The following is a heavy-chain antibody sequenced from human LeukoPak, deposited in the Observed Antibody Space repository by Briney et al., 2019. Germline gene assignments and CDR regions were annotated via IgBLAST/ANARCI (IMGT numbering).Heavy chain of an antibody. V-gene: IGHV3-49*04. CDR1: GFTFGDYA. D-gene: IGHD1-26*01. CDR2: IRSKAYGGTT. J-gene: IGHJ3*02. Sequence: GGSLRLSCTASGFTFGDYAMSWVRQAPGKGLEWVGFIRSKAYGGTTEYAASVKGRFTISRDDSKSIAYLQMNSLKTEDTAVYYCTQIIGPIVGAKGRSAFDIWGQGTMVTVSA. CDR3: TQIIGPIVGAKGRSAFDI.